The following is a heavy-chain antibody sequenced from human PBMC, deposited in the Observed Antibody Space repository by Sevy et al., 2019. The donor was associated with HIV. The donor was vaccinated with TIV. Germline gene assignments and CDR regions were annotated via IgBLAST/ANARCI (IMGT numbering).Heavy chain of an antibody. CDR3: AREGVAAAGDYYYGMDV. Sequence: SQTLSLTCAISGDSVSSNSAAWDWIRQSPSRGLEWLGRTYYRSKWYNDYAVSVKSRITINPETSMNQYYLQLKSVTPEDTAGDYCAREGVAAAGDYYYGMDVWGQGTTVTVSS. CDR1: GDSVSSNSAA. D-gene: IGHD6-13*01. CDR2: TYYRSKWYN. V-gene: IGHV6-1*01. J-gene: IGHJ6*02.